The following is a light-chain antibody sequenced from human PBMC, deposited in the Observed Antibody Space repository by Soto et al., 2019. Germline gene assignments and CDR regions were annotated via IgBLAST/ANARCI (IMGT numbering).Light chain of an antibody. CDR1: QSVSSSY. CDR2: GAS. J-gene: IGKJ1*01. V-gene: IGKV3-20*01. Sequence: EFVLTQSPGTLSLSPGERATLSCRASQSVSSSYLAWYQQKPGQAPRLLIYGASSRATCIPDRFSGSGSGTDFAFTISRLEPEDVAVYYCQQYVLSRWTFGQGTKVEIK. CDR3: QQYVLSRWT.